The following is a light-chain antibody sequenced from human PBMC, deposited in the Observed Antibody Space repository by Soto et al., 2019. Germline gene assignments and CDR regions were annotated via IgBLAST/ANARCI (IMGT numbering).Light chain of an antibody. Sequence: DIQITQSPSSLSASVGDRVTITCRASQSIVTYLNWYQQKSGKAPKLLIYAASSLQSGVPSTFSGSGSGADFTLTISSLQPDDFATYYCQQSYSTPRTFGQGTXVDIK. CDR1: QSIVTY. V-gene: IGKV1-39*01. CDR2: AAS. J-gene: IGKJ1*01. CDR3: QQSYSTPRT.